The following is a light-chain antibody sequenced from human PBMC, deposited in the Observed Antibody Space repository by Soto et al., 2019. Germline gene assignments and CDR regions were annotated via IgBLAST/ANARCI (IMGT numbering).Light chain of an antibody. Sequence: ESVLTQSPGTLSLSPGERATLSCRASQSVSSSYLAWYQQKPGQAPRLLIYGASSRASGIPDRFSGSGSGTDFTLTISRLEPDDFAVYYCQQYDTSPYTFGQGTKLETK. CDR1: QSVSSSY. V-gene: IGKV3-20*01. CDR2: GAS. CDR3: QQYDTSPYT. J-gene: IGKJ2*01.